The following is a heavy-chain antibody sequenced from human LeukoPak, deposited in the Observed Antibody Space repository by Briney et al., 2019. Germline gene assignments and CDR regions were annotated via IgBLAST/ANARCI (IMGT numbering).Heavy chain of an antibody. V-gene: IGHV3-64*04. D-gene: IGHD6-6*01. CDR1: GLSFSNYA. CDR2: ISSNGGST. J-gene: IGHJ4*02. CDR3: AKSPYSSSTGGYFFDH. Sequence: PGGSLRLSCSASGLSFSNYAMHWVRQAPGKGLEYVSAISSNGGSTYYGDSVKGRFTISRDNSDNTLYLQINSLRAEDTAIYYCAKSPYSSSTGGYFFDHWGQGSLVTVSS.